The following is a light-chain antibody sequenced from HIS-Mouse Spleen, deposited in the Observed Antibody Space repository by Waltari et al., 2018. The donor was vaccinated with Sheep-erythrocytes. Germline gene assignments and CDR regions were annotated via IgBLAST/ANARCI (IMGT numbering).Light chain of an antibody. CDR2: QDS. J-gene: IGLJ3*02. CDR3: QAWDSSTAWV. Sequence: SYELTQPPSVSVSPGQTASITCPGDKLGDKYACWYQQKPGQSPVLVIYQDSNQPSGIPEGVSASNSRNTATLTSSGSQAMDEADYYSQAWDSSTAWVFGGGTKLTVL. CDR1: KLGDKY. V-gene: IGLV3-1*01.